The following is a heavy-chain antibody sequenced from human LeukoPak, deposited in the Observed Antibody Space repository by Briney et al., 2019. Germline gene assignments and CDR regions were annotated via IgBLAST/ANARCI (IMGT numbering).Heavy chain of an antibody. J-gene: IGHJ4*02. CDR2: IKQDGSEK. CDR3: ARGGRLVPWPDY. CDR1: RYTPMSYW. Sequence: PGGSLRLSPAAPRYTPMSYWMRWGRQAPAKGLEWVANIKQDGSEKYYVDSVKGRFTISRDNAKNSLYLQVNSRRAEDTAVYYCARGGRLVPWPDYWGQGTLATVSS. V-gene: IGHV3-7*05. D-gene: IGHD6-6*01.